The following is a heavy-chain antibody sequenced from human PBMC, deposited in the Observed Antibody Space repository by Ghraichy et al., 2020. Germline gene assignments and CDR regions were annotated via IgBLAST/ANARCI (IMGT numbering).Heavy chain of an antibody. D-gene: IGHD6-6*01. CDR1: GGSISSGGYY. J-gene: IGHJ4*02. V-gene: IGHV4-31*03. CDR3: ARVRSSSVRFDY. CDR2: IYYSGST. Sequence: SCTVSGGSISSGGYYWSWIRQHPGKGLEWIGYIYYSGSTYYNPSLKSRVTISVDTSKNQFSLKLSSVTAADTAVYYCARVRSSSVRFDYWGQGTLVTVSS.